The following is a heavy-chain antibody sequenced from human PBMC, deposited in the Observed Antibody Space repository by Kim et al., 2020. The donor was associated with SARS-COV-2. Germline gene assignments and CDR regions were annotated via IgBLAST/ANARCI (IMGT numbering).Heavy chain of an antibody. V-gene: IGHV3-30*04. D-gene: IGHD1-26*01. CDR3: ARSASGSYWNWFDP. CDR2: ISYDGSNK. J-gene: IGHJ5*02. CDR1: GFTFSSYA. Sequence: GGSLRLSCAASGFTFSSYAMHWVRQAPGKGLEWVAVISYDGSNKYYADSVKGRFTISRDNSKNTLYLQMNSLRAEDTAVYYCARSASGSYWNWFDPWGQG.